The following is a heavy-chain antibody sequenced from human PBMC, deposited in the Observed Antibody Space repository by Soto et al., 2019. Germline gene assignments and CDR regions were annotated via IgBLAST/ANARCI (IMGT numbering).Heavy chain of an antibody. J-gene: IGHJ4*02. CDR1: GFTFNNFW. V-gene: IGHV3-74*01. CDR3: ARGVEENTGSWF. D-gene: IGHD3-3*01. CDR2: INNDGSSR. Sequence: EVQLVESGGGLVQPGGSLRLSCAASGFTFNNFWMHWVRQVPGKGLVWISRINNDGSSRSYADSVKGRFTISRDNAKNTLFLQMSSLRVEDTAVYYCARGVEENTGSWFWGQGILVTVSS.